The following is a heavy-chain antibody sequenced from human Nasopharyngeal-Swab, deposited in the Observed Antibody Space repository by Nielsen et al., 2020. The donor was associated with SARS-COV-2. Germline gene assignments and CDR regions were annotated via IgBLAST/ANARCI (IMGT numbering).Heavy chain of an antibody. J-gene: IGHJ4*02. Sequence: SLKLPCAASGFTFSSYAMHWVRQAPGEGLEWVAVISYDGSNKYYADSVKGRFTISRDNSKNTLYLQMNSLRAEDTAVYYCARDEGCFDYWGQGTLVTVSS. CDR2: ISYDGSNK. V-gene: IGHV3-30-3*01. CDR3: ARDEGCFDY. CDR1: GFTFSSYA. D-gene: IGHD2-15*01.